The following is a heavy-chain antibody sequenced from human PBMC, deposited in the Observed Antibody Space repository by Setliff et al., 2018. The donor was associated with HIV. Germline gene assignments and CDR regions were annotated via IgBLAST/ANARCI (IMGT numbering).Heavy chain of an antibody. CDR2: INTHSGYT. J-gene: IGHJ4*02. D-gene: IGHD5-12*01. CDR1: GYTFNNYG. V-gene: IGHV1-18*01. Sequence: ASVKVSCKASGYTFNNYGISWVRQAPGQGLEWMGWINTHSGYTNYAQNIQGRVTVTMDTSTSTAYMELRSLKSDDTAVYYCARGKTWLRFLDYWGQGTLVTVAS. CDR3: ARGKTWLRFLDY.